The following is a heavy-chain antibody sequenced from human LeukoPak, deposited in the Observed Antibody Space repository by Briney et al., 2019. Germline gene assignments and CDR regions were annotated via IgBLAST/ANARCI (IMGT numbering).Heavy chain of an antibody. CDR3: ARENWVFDY. J-gene: IGHJ4*02. D-gene: IGHD7-27*01. V-gene: IGHV4-38-2*02. CDR1: GYPISSGYH. Sequence: SETLSLTCVVSGYPISSGYHWGWIRQPPGEGLEWIGSFYRSRTTYYNPSLKIRVTISVDTSKNQISLKVRSVTAADTAVYYCARENWVFDYWGQGILVTVSS. CDR2: FYRSRTT.